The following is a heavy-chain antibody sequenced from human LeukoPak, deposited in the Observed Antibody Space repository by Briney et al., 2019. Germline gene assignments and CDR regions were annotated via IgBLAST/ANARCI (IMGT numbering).Heavy chain of an antibody. J-gene: IGHJ4*02. CDR2: ISYDGSNK. D-gene: IGHD6-19*01. CDR1: GFTFSSYG. Sequence: PGRSLRLSCAASGFTFSSYGMHWVRQAPGEGLEWVAVISYDGSNKYYADSVKGRFTISRDNSKNTLYLQMNSLRAEDTAVYYCAKDLGSGWDFDYWGQGTLVTVSS. CDR3: AKDLGSGWDFDY. V-gene: IGHV3-30*18.